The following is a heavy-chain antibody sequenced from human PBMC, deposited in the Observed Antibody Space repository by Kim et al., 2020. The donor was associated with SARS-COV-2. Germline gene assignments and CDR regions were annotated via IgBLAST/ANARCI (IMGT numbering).Heavy chain of an antibody. Sequence: DYADSVKGRFTISRDNAKNSRYLQMDSLRAEDTALYYCAKDIGYNWNYVKHWGQGTLVTVSS. V-gene: IGHV3-9*01. CDR3: AKDIGYNWNYVKH. J-gene: IGHJ4*02. D-gene: IGHD1-7*01.